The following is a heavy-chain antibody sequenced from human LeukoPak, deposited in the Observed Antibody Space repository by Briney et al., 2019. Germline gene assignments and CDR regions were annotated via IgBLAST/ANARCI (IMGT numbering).Heavy chain of an antibody. J-gene: IGHJ4*02. V-gene: IGHV1-2*04. CDR3: SRSPVLRYVDWLFYFDY. CDR1: GYTFTGYY. D-gene: IGHD3-9*01. CDR2: INLNSGST. Sequence: ASVKVSCKASGYTFTGYYMHWVRQAPGQGLEWMGWINLNSGSTNYAQKFQGWVTMTRDTSSSTAYMELNRLRSDDTAVYYCSRSPVLRYVDWLFYFDYWGQGTLVTVSS.